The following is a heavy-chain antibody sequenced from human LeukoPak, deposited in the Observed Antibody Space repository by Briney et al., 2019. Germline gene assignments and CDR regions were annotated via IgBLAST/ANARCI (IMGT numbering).Heavy chain of an antibody. CDR3: ARTMGQLDHYFDY. D-gene: IGHD6-6*01. CDR1: GGSISSYY. V-gene: IGHV4-59*01. CDR2: IYYSGST. Sequence: PSETLSLTCTVSGGSISSYYWGWIRQPPGRGRGWIGYIYYSGSTNYNPSLKSRVTISVDTSKNQFSLKLSSVTAADTAVYYCARTMGQLDHYFDYWGQGTLVTVSS. J-gene: IGHJ4*02.